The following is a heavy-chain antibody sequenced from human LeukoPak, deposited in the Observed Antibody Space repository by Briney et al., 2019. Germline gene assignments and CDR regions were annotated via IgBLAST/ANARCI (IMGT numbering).Heavy chain of an antibody. CDR1: GFTFSSYE. CDR3: ARSSITMVRGVIKSTTSWYHYYNMDV. CDR2: ISSSGSTI. Sequence: GGSLRLSCAASGFTFSSYEMNWVRQAPGKGLEWVSYISSSGSTIYYADSVKGRFTIARDNAKNSLYLQMNSLRAEDTAVYYCARSSITMVRGVIKSTTSWYHYYNMDVWGKGTTVTVSS. V-gene: IGHV3-48*03. D-gene: IGHD3-10*01. J-gene: IGHJ6*03.